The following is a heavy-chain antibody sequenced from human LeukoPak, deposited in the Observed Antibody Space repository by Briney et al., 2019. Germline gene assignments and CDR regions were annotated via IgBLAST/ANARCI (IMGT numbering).Heavy chain of an antibody. J-gene: IGHJ4*02. Sequence: GGSLRLSCAASGFTFSSYRMTWVRQAPGKGLEWVSSISSSSSYIYYADSVKGRFTISRDNAKNSLYLQMNSLRAEDTAVYYCARAARYCSSTSCCDYWGQGTLVTVSS. CDR3: ARAARYCSSTSCCDY. CDR2: ISSSSSYI. CDR1: GFTFSSYR. V-gene: IGHV3-21*01. D-gene: IGHD2-2*01.